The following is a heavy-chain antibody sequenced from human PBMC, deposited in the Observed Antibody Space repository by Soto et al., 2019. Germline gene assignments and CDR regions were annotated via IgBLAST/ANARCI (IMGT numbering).Heavy chain of an antibody. CDR1: GFTFSDYY. CDR2: ISSSSSYT. D-gene: IGHD1-26*01. V-gene: IGHV3-11*06. CDR3: ARPYSGSPGDAFDI. Sequence: KTGGSLRLSCAASGFTFSDYYMSWIRQAPGKGPEWVSYISSSSSYTNYADSVKGRFTISRDNAKNSLYLQMNSLRAEDTAVYYCARPYSGSPGDAFDIWGQGTMVTVSS. J-gene: IGHJ3*02.